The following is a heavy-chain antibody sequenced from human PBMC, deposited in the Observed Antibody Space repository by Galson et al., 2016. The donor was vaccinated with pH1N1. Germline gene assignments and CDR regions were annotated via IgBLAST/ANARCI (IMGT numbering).Heavy chain of an antibody. CDR3: AGEGGIGAAGPLDS. CDR2: IGSSGNV. J-gene: IGHJ4*02. Sequence: SLRLSCAASGFTLSDYYMNWIRETPERGLEWLSSIGSSGNVAYADSVKGRFTISRDNAQNSLLLQMDSLRVDDTALYYCAGEGGIGAAGPLDSWGQGALVIVSS. V-gene: IGHV3-11*01. CDR1: GFTLSDYY. D-gene: IGHD6-13*01.